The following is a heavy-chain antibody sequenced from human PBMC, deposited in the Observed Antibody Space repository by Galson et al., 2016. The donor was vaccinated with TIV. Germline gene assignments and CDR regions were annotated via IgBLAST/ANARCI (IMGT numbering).Heavy chain of an antibody. CDR2: IIPLFDTA. CDR3: ATDRNTAMDTYHDYYGMDV. V-gene: IGHV1-69*13. CDR1: GGTFSSYV. J-gene: IGHJ6*02. D-gene: IGHD5-18*01. Sequence: SVKVSCKASGGTFSSYVFNWVRQAPGQGLEWMGGIIPLFDTAHYAQKFQGRVTITADESSGTVYMELRSLRSEDTAVYYCATDRNTAMDTYHDYYGMDVWGQGTTVTVSS.